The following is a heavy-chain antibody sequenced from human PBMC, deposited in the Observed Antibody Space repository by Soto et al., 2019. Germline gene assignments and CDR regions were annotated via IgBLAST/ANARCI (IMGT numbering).Heavy chain of an antibody. V-gene: IGHV1-69*04. CDR1: GGTFSSYT. CDR2: IIPILGIA. CDR3: ARDLRDGYNLAY. Sequence: SVKVSCKASGGTFSSYTISWVRQAPGQGLEWMGRIIPILGIANYAQKFQGRVTITADKSTSTAYMELSSLRSEDTAVYYCARDLRDGYNLAYWGQGTLVTVSS. D-gene: IGHD5-12*01. J-gene: IGHJ4*02.